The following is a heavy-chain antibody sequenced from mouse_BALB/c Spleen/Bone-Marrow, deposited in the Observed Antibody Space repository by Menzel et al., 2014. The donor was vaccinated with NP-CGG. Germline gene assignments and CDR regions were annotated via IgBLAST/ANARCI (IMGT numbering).Heavy chain of an antibody. CDR1: GFSLTSYG. D-gene: IGHD2-4*01. Sequence: VQLVESGPGLVAPSQSLSITCTVSGFSLTSYGVHWVRQPPGKGLEWLGVIWAGGSTNYNSALMSRLSISKDSSKSQVFLKMNSLQTDDTAMYYCAREGSTMITTPFAYWGQGTLVTVSA. CDR2: IWAGGST. V-gene: IGHV2-9*02. J-gene: IGHJ3*01. CDR3: AREGSTMITTPFAY.